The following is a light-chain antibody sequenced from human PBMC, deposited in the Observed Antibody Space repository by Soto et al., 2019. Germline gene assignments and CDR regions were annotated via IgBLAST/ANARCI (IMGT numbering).Light chain of an antibody. V-gene: IGKV3-15*01. Sequence: EVTMTQSPATLSVSPGERATLSCRASQSVSRNLAWYQQKPGQAPRLLMYGASTRATGIPSRFSGSGSGTEFTLIISSLQPDDFATYYCQQYNSYWMFGLGTKVDIK. CDR1: QSVSRN. CDR3: QQYNSYWM. J-gene: IGKJ1*01. CDR2: GAS.